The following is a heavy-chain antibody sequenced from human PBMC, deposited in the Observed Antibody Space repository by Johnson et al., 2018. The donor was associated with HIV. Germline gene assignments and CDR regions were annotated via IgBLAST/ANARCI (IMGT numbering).Heavy chain of an antibody. CDR2: IRSKAYGGTT. D-gene: IGHD5-24*01. CDR3: ARDLRWDDAFDV. Sequence: VQLVESGGGLVQPGRSLRLSCTASGFTFGDYAMSWVRQAPGKGLEWVGFIRSKAYGGTTEYAASVKGRFTISRDDSKSIAYLQMNSLKTEDTAVYYCARDLRWDDAFDVWGQGTLVTVSS. J-gene: IGHJ3*01. CDR1: GFTFGDYA. V-gene: IGHV3-49*04.